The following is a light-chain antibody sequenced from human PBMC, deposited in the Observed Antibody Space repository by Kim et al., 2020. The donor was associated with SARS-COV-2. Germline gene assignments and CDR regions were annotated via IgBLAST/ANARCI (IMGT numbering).Light chain of an antibody. CDR1: SLRSYY. V-gene: IGLV3-19*01. Sequence: VALGQTARITCQGDSLRSYYATWYQQRPGQAPMLVIYGKNNRPSEIPDRFSGSSSGNTASLTITGAQAEDEADYYCGSRDTNHNVIFGGGTQLTVL. CDR3: GSRDTNHNVI. CDR2: GKN. J-gene: IGLJ2*01.